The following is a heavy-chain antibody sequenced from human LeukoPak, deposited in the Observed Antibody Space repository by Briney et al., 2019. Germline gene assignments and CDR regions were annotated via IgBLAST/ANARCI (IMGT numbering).Heavy chain of an antibody. CDR2: INPNSGGT. Sequence: GASVKVSCKASGYTFTGYYIHWVRQAPGQGLEWMGWINPNSGGTNYAQKFQGRVTMTRNTSISTAYMELSSLRSEDTAVYYCARGLARTSMVTRGGVRFDYWGQGTLVTVSS. J-gene: IGHJ4*02. CDR3: ARGLARTSMVTRGGVRFDY. D-gene: IGHD5-18*01. CDR1: GYTFTGYY. V-gene: IGHV1-2*02.